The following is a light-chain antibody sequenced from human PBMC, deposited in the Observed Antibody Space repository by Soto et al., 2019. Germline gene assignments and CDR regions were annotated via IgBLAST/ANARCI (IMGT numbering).Light chain of an antibody. J-gene: IGKJ1*01. Sequence: DIQMTQSPSSLSASVEDRVTITCRASQSISRNLNWYQQKPGKAPKLLIYAASNLQSGVPSRFSGSGSGTDFTLTISSLQPEDFANYDGQQSYDTRRTFGQGTKVEIK. V-gene: IGKV1-39*01. CDR3: QQSYDTRRT. CDR2: AAS. CDR1: QSISRN.